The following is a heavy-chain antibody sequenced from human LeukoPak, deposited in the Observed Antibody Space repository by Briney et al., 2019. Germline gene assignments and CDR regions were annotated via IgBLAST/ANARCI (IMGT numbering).Heavy chain of an antibody. Sequence: ASVKVSCKVSGYTLTELSMHWVRQAPGKGLEWMGGFDPEDSETIYAQKFQGRVTMTEDTSTDTAYMELSSLRSEDTAVYYCATDLSFLGFPGYWGQGTLVTVSS. CDR2: FDPEDSET. V-gene: IGHV1-24*01. J-gene: IGHJ4*02. CDR1: GYTLTELS. D-gene: IGHD2-21*01. CDR3: ATDLSFLGFPGY.